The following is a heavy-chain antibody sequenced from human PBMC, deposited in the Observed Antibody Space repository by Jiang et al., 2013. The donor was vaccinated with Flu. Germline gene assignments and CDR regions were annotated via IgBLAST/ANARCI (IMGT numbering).Heavy chain of an antibody. V-gene: IGHV3-30*01. J-gene: IGHJ4*02. Sequence: QLVESGGGVVQPGRSLRLSCAASGFTFSSDSMHWVRQAPGKGLEWVALISYDGTNKFYADSVKGRFTISRDNSKDTLYLQMDSLRVEDTAVHYCARDELHGLIDYWGQGTLLTVSS. CDR3: ARDELHGLIDY. CDR2: ISYDGTNK. D-gene: IGHD3-10*01. CDR1: GFTFSSDS.